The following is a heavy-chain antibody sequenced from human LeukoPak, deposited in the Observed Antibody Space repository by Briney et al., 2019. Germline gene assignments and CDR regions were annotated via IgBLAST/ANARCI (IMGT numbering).Heavy chain of an antibody. D-gene: IGHD6-19*01. V-gene: IGHV3-33*08. CDR3: ASWPGGWYGEDS. Sequence: PGGSLRLSCAASGFTFSSYGMHWVRQVPGKGLEWVAVIWYGGSNKYYADSVKGRFTISRDNSKNTLYLQMNSLRAEDTAVYYCASWPGGWYGEDSWGQGTLVTVSS. CDR2: IWYGGSNK. CDR1: GFTFSSYG. J-gene: IGHJ4*02.